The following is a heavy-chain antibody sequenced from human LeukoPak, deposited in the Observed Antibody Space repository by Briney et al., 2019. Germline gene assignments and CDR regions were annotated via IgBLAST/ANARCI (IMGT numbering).Heavy chain of an antibody. CDR1: GFTFSRNG. J-gene: IGHJ4*02. V-gene: IGHV3-21*01. CDR2: ISVSGTTI. D-gene: IGHD6-6*01. CDR3: STDRVYVQFDH. Sequence: GGSLRLSCAASGFTFSRNGMGWVRQAPGKGLEWVSSISVSGTTIYYSYSVKGRFTISRDNAKNSFHLEMNRLRSHATAIYYSSTDRVYVQFDHWGKGTLVTVSS.